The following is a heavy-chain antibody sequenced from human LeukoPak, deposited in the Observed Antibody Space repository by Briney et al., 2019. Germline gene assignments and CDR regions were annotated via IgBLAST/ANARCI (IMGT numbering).Heavy chain of an antibody. CDR3: ARAYDFWSGYLYNWFDP. V-gene: IGHV1-18*01. CDR2: IGAYNGNT. J-gene: IGHJ5*02. D-gene: IGHD3-3*01. Sequence: ASVKVSCKASGYTFTSYGISWVRQAPGQGLEWMGWIGAYNGNTNYAQKLQGRVTMTTDTSTSTAYMELRSLRSDDTAVYYCARAYDFWSGYLYNWFDPWGQGTLVTVSS. CDR1: GYTFTSYG.